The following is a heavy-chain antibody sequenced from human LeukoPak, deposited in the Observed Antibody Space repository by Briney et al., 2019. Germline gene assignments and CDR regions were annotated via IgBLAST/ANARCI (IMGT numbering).Heavy chain of an antibody. CDR3: ARGSLGADY. D-gene: IGHD1-26*01. J-gene: IGHJ4*02. Sequence: SQTLSLTCTVSGASISSGSYYWSWIWQPAGKGLEWIGRVSTSGSTNYNPSLQSRVTISVDTSKNQFSLKLTSVTAADTAVYFCARGSLGADYWGQGTLVTVSS. CDR1: GASISSGSYY. V-gene: IGHV4-61*02. CDR2: VSTSGST.